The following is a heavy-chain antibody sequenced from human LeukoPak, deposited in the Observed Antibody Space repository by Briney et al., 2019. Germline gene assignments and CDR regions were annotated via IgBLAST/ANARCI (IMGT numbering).Heavy chain of an antibody. V-gene: IGHV1-2*02. CDR1: GYTFTGYY. D-gene: IGHD3-10*01. J-gene: IGHJ4*02. CDR3: ARAAQELWFGEFPYYFDY. CDR2: INPNSGGT. Sequence: GASVKVSCKASGYTFTGYYMHWVRQAPGHGLEWMGWINPNSGGTNYAQKFQGRVTMTRDTSISTAYMELSRLRSDDTAVYYCARAAQELWFGEFPYYFDYWGQGTLVTVSS.